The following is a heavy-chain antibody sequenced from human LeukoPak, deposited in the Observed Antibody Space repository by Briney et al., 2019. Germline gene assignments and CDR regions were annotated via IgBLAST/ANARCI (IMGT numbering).Heavy chain of an antibody. J-gene: IGHJ4*02. CDR3: AREAFGGDGYNYPHFDY. Sequence: ASVTVSCKASGGTFSSDAISWVRQAPGQGLEWMGGIIPIFGTANYAQKFQGRVTITADESTSTAYMELSSLRSEDTAVYYCAREAFGGDGYNYPHFDYWGQGTLVTVSS. CDR1: GGTFSSDA. CDR2: IIPIFGTA. D-gene: IGHD5-24*01. V-gene: IGHV1-69*13.